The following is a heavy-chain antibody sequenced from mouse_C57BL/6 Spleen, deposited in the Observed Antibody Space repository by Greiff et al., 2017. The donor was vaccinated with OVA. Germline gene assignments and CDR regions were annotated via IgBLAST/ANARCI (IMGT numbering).Heavy chain of an antibody. J-gene: IGHJ2*01. CDR2: IDPSDSET. V-gene: IGHV1-52*01. Sequence: QVQLKQPGAELVRPGSSVKLSCKASGYTFTSYWMHWVKQRPIQGLEWIGNIDPSDSETHYNQKFKDKATLTVDKSSSTAYMQLSSLTSEDSAVYYCARSPFCYFDYWGKGTTLTVSS. CDR3: ARSPFCYFDY. CDR1: GYTFTSYW.